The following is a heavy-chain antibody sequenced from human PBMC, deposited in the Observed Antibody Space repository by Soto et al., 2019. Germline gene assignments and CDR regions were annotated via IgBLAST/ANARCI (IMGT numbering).Heavy chain of an antibody. Sequence: QVQLVQSGAEVKKPGSSVKVSCKASGGTFSSYTISWVRQAPGQGLEWMGRIIPILGIANYAQKFQARVAITADKSTSTAHMELSSLRSEDTAVYYCARTDSGYDWCTDYWGQGTLVTVSS. D-gene: IGHD5-12*01. V-gene: IGHV1-69*02. CDR2: IIPILGIA. J-gene: IGHJ4*02. CDR3: ARTDSGYDWCTDY. CDR1: GGTFSSYT.